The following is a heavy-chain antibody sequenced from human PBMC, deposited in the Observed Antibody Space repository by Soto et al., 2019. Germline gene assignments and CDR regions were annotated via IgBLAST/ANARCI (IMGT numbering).Heavy chain of an antibody. J-gene: IGHJ6*02. Sequence: SETLSLTCTVSGGSISSSSYYWGWIRQPPGKGLEWIGSIYYSGSTYYNPSLKSRVTISVDTSKNQFSLKLSSVTAADTAVYYCACITMVRGDTPTYYYYGMDVWGQGTTVTVSS. CDR1: GGSISSSSYY. CDR3: ACITMVRGDTPTYYYYGMDV. V-gene: IGHV4-39*01. D-gene: IGHD3-10*01. CDR2: IYYSGST.